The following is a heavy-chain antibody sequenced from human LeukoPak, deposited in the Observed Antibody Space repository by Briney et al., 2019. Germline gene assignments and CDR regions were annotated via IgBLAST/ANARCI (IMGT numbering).Heavy chain of an antibody. CDR3: ARGGHYYDSTGWFDP. J-gene: IGHJ5*02. CDR2: IYYSGST. V-gene: IGHV4-59*01. Sequence: PSETLSLTCTVSGGSISSYYGSWIRQPPGKGLKWIGYIYYSGSTNYNPSLKSRVTISVDTSKNHFSLKLSSVTAADTAVYYCARGGHYYDSTGWFDPWGQGTLVTVSS. CDR1: GGSISSYY. D-gene: IGHD3-22*01.